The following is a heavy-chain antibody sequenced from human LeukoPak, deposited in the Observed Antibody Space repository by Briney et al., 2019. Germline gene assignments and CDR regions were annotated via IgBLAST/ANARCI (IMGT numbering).Heavy chain of an antibody. J-gene: IGHJ4*02. CDR3: ARDLGASRGIDY. CDR1: GYTFTSYG. Sequence: ASVKVSCKASGYTFTSYGISWVRQAPGQGLGWMGWISAYNGNTNYAQKLQGRVTMTTDTSTSTAHMELRSLRSDDTAVYYCARDLGASRGIDYWGQGTLVTVSS. D-gene: IGHD3-10*01. CDR2: ISAYNGNT. V-gene: IGHV1-18*01.